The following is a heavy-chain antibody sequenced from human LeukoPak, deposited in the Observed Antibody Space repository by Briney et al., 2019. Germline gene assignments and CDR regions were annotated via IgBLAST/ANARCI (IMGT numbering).Heavy chain of an antibody. CDR1: GFTFSGYG. CDR2: ISYDGSER. V-gene: IGHV3-30*18. Sequence: GGSLRPSCAASGFTFSGYGMHWVRQAPGKGLEWVAFISYDGSERYYAASVKGQFIISRDNSKSTLFLRMNRLRAEDTAVYYCAKDPGRAWSGGDYWGQGTLVTVPS. J-gene: IGHJ4*02. D-gene: IGHD3-3*01. CDR3: AKDPGRAWSGGDY.